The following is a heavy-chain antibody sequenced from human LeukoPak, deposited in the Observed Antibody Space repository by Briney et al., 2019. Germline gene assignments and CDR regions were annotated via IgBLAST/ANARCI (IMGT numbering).Heavy chain of an antibody. Sequence: GALRLSCAVSGFTFSSYAMSWVRQAPGKGLEWVSAISGSGGSTYYADSVKGRFTTSRDNSKNTLFLQMNGLRAEDTAIYFCARQYYYNTSDAFDRWGQGTLVTVSS. D-gene: IGHD3-10*01. CDR3: ARQYYYNTSDAFDR. CDR1: GFTFSSYA. V-gene: IGHV3-23*01. J-gene: IGHJ3*01. CDR2: ISGSGGST.